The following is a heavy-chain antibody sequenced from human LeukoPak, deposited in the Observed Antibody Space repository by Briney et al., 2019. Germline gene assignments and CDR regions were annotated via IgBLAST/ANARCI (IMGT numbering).Heavy chain of an antibody. D-gene: IGHD2-2*01. Sequence: GGSLRLSCTASGFTFSDYWMTWVRQAPGQGLEWVANIKQGGSAKYYVDSVKGRFTISRDNAKNSLYLQMDSLRVEDTATYYCARWRGSTSERSDYWGQGTLVTVSS. V-gene: IGHV3-7*01. CDR1: GFTFSDYW. CDR3: ARWRGSTSERSDY. CDR2: IKQGGSAK. J-gene: IGHJ4*02.